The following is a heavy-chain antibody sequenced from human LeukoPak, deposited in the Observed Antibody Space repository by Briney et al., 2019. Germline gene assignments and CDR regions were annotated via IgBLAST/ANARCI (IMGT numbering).Heavy chain of an antibody. CDR3: ARCPGYDILTGYISYYYYGMDV. CDR1: GFTFSSYS. D-gene: IGHD3-9*01. CDR2: ISSSSSYI. V-gene: IGHV3-21*01. Sequence: PGGSLRLSCAASGFTFSSYSMNWVRQAPGKGLEWVSSISSSSSYIYYADSVKGRFTISRDNAKNSLYLQMNSLRAEDTAVYYCARCPGYDILTGYISYYYYGMDVWGKGTTVTVSS. J-gene: IGHJ6*04.